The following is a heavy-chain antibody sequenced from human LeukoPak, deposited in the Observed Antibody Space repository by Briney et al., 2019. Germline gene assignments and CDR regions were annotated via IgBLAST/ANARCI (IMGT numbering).Heavy chain of an antibody. CDR3: ARGGYD. J-gene: IGHJ4*02. V-gene: IGHV3-33*08. D-gene: IGHD5-12*01. Sequence: GGSLRLSCAASGFTFSSYGMHWVRQAPGKGLEWVAVIWYGGSNKYYADSVKGRFTISRDNSKNTLYLQMNSLRAEDTAIYYCARGGYDWGQGTLVTVSS. CDR2: IWYGGSNK. CDR1: GFTFSSYG.